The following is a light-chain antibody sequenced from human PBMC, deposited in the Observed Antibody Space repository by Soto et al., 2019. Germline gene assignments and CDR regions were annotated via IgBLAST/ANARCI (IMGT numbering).Light chain of an antibody. CDR1: QSVATN. V-gene: IGKV3-15*01. CDR3: QQYNNWPWT. CDR2: GAS. Sequence: EIVLTQSPATLSLSPGARAPLSCRASQSVATNLAWYQQKPGQPPRLLIYGASTRATGIPARFSGSGSGTEFTLTISSLQSVDFAVYSCQQYNNWPWTFGQGTKVDIK. J-gene: IGKJ1*01.